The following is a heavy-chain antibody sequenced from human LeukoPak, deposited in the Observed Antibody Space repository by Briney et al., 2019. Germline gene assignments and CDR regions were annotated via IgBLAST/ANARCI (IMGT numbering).Heavy chain of an antibody. CDR1: GFSFSSNW. J-gene: IGHJ4*02. V-gene: IGHV3-7*01. CDR2: IKPDGSEK. Sequence: GGSLRLSCVASGFSFSSNWMSWVRQAPGKGLEWVANIKPDGSEKYYVDSVKGRFTISRDNAKNSLYLQMNSLRAEDTAVYYCARSYSWDQGALVTVSS. CDR3: ARSYS.